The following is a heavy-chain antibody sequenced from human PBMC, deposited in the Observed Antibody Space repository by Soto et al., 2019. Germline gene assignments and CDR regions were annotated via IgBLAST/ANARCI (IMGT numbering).Heavy chain of an antibody. V-gene: IGHV3-48*02. CDR2: ITNDGSIT. J-gene: IGHJ4*02. CDR1: GFTFSSNG. D-gene: IGHD3-16*01. Sequence: EVQLVESGGGLVQPGGSLRLSCAASGFTFSSNGMNWVRQAPGKGLEWVSFITNDGSITYYADSVKGRFTISRDQAENSQYVQMNNQRDEDTDVYYCARDWGIYDYEGRSYVPHVDYWGRGTLVTVSS. CDR3: ARDWGIYDYEGRSYVPHVDY.